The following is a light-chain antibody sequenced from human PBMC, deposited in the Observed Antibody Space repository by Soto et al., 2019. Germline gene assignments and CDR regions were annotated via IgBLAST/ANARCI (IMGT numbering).Light chain of an antibody. CDR1: TSDVGDYNY. J-gene: IGLJ2*01. CDR2: EVS. CDR3: SSYTSSSTLVV. V-gene: IGLV2-14*01. Sequence: QLVLTQSASVSGSPGQSITISCTGTTSDVGDYNYVSWYQRHPGKAPKLMIYEVSNRPSGVSTRFSGSKSGNTASLTISGLQAEDEADYFCSSYTSSSTLVVFGGGTKVTVL.